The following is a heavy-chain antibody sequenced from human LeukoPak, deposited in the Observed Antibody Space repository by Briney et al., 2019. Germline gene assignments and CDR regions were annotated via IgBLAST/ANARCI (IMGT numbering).Heavy chain of an antibody. Sequence: SETLSLTCSVSGGSITGYSWSWIRQTPGKGLEWIGYIYYNGDTHYNPSLNSRLSMSVDTPNKQFSLNLRSVTAADTAVYYCVRGPYGSSISNWFDPWGQGLLITVSS. J-gene: IGHJ5*02. CDR2: IYYNGDT. V-gene: IGHV4-59*01. CDR3: VRGPYGSSISNWFDP. D-gene: IGHD3-10*01. CDR1: GGSITGYS.